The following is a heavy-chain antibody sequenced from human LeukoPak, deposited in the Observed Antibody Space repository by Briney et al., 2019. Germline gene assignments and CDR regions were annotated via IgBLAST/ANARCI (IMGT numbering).Heavy chain of an antibody. D-gene: IGHD3-10*01. Sequence: GGSLRLSCAASGFTVSSNYMSWVRQAPGKGLEWVAFIRYNGNNQYYADSVKGRFTISRDNSKNTLYLQMNSLKGDDTAVYYCAKDSAFYYIDVWGKGTTVIISS. V-gene: IGHV3-30*02. CDR1: GFTVSSNY. CDR3: AKDSAFYYIDV. J-gene: IGHJ6*03. CDR2: IRYNGNNQ.